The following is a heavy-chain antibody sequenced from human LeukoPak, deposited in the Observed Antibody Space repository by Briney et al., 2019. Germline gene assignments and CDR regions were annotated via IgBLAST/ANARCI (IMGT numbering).Heavy chain of an antibody. Sequence: PGGSLRLSCAASRFTFSSYGMHWVRQAPGKGLEWVSAISGSGGSTYYADSVKGRFTISRDNSKNTLYLQMNSLRAEDTAVYYCAKEDDYVWGSYRYKRGIFDYWGQGTLVTVSS. J-gene: IGHJ4*02. CDR2: ISGSGGST. V-gene: IGHV3-23*01. CDR1: RFTFSSYG. D-gene: IGHD3-16*02. CDR3: AKEDDYVWGSYRYKRGIFDY.